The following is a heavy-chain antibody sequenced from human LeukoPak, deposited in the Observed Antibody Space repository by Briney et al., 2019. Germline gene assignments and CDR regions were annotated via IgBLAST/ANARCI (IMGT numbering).Heavy chain of an antibody. Sequence: GESLKISCKGSGYSFTSYWIGWVRQMPGKGLEWKGIIYPGDSDTRYSPSFQGQVTISADKSISTAYLQWSSLKASDTAMYYCARGESSWYALDAFDIWGQGTMVTVSS. J-gene: IGHJ3*02. CDR3: ARGESSWYALDAFDI. V-gene: IGHV5-51*01. CDR1: GYSFTSYW. D-gene: IGHD6-13*01. CDR2: IYPGDSDT.